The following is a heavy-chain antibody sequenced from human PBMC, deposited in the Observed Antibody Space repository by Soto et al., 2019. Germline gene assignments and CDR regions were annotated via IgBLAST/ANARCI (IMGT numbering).Heavy chain of an antibody. J-gene: IGHJ6*03. CDR2: IYPGDSDT. CDR1: GYSFTSYW. V-gene: IGHV5-51*01. D-gene: IGHD1-1*01. Sequence: GESLKISCKGSGYSFTSYWIGWVRQMPGKGLEWMGIIYPGDSDTRYSPSFQGQVTISADKSISTAYLQWSSLKASDTAMYYCARIKLERLISHYYYMDVWGKGTTVTVSS. CDR3: ARIKLERLISHYYYMDV.